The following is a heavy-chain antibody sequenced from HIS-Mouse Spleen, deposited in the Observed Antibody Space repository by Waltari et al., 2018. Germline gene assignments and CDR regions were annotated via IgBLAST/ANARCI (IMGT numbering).Heavy chain of an antibody. V-gene: IGHV4-34*01. D-gene: IGHD2-2*01. J-gene: IGHJ4*02. CDR1: GGSVRGYS. CDR3: ARSKGYCSSTSCYYFDY. CDR2: INHTGST. Sequence: QVQLQQWGAGLLKPSETLCLTCAVYGGSVRGYSCSWIRQPPGKGLEWIGEINHTGSTNYNPSLKSRVTISVDTSKNQFSLKLSSVTAADTAVYYCARSKGYCSSTSCYYFDYWGQGTLVTVSS.